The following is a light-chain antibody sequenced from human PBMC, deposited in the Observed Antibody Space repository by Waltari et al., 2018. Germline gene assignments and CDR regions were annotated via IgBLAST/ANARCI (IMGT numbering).Light chain of an antibody. Sequence: QSVLTQPPSASAAPGPRVNISCSGRPSNIRNNFLYWYQQLPGTAPGLAIHRDSQRPSGIPDRFSGSKSGTSASLAISGLRSEDEADYYCASWDDILIGRLFGGGTKLTVL. CDR3: ASWDDILIGRL. CDR1: PSNIRNNF. V-gene: IGLV1-47*01. CDR2: RDS. J-gene: IGLJ2*01.